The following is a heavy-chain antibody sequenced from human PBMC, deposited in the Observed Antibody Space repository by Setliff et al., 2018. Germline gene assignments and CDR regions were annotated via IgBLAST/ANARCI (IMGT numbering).Heavy chain of an antibody. CDR1: GGSMSSISYY. CDR2: IYDSGTT. J-gene: IGHJ4*02. CDR3: ATCRYQVPCNY. Sequence: PSETLSLTCTVPGGSMSSISYYWGWIRQPPGKGLEWIGTIYDSGTTYYNPSLKSRVTISMDTSKNQFSLKLNSVTAADTGVYYCATCRYQVPCNYWGQGTLVTVSS. D-gene: IGHD2-2*01. V-gene: IGHV4-39*01.